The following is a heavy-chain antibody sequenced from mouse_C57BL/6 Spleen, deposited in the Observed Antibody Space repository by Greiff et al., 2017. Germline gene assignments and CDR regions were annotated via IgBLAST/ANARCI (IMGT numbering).Heavy chain of an antibody. CDR2: IYPGGGYT. Sequence: QVHVKQSGAELVRPGTSVKMSCKASGYTFTNYWIGWAKQRPGHGLEWIGDIYPGGGYTNYNEKFKGKDTLTADKSSSTAYMQFSSLTSEDSAIYYCARGRDYAMDYWGQGTSVTVSS. CDR1: GYTFTNYW. CDR3: ARGRDYAMDY. J-gene: IGHJ4*01. V-gene: IGHV1-63*01.